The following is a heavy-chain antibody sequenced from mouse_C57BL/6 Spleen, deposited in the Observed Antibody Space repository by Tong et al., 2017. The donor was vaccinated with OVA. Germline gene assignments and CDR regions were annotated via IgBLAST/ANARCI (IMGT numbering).Heavy chain of an antibody. J-gene: IGHJ3*01. V-gene: IGHV2-2*01. CDR2: IWSGGST. CDR1: GFSLTSYG. D-gene: IGHD2-10*02. CDR3: AKPGYGNPFAY. Sequence: VQLKQSGPGLVQPSQSLSITCTVSGFSLTSYGVHWVRQSPGKGLEWLGVIWSGGSTDYNAAFISRLSISKDNSKSQVFFKMNRLQTDDTATYYCAKPGYGNPFAYWGQGTLVTVSA.